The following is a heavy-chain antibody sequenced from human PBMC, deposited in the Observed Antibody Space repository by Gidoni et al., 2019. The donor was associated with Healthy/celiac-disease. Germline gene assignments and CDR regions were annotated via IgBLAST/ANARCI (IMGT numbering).Heavy chain of an antibody. Sequence: EVQLVESGGGLVQPGGSLRLSCAASGFTFSDHYMDWVRQAPGKGLEWVGRTRNKANSYTTEYAASVKGRFTISRDDSKNSLYLQMNSLKTEDTAVYYCARGSWRSAFDIWGQGTMVTVSS. J-gene: IGHJ3*02. CDR3: ARGSWRSAFDI. CDR2: TRNKANSYTT. D-gene: IGHD1-26*01. CDR1: GFTFSDHY. V-gene: IGHV3-72*01.